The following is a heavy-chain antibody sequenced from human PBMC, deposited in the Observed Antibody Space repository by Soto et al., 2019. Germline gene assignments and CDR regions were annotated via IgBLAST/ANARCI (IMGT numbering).Heavy chain of an antibody. Sequence: SETLSLTCTVSSGSISRYYWSWIRQPPGAGLQWIGYIHYSGSTNYNPSLKSRVTISVDTSKNQFSLKLSSVTAADTAVYYCARGGWDILTGYYASQVTKDLLSDYYYGMDVWGQGTTVTVSS. CDR3: ARGGWDILTGYYASQVTKDLLSDYYYGMDV. J-gene: IGHJ6*02. CDR2: IHYSGST. CDR1: SGSISRYY. V-gene: IGHV4-59*01. D-gene: IGHD3-9*01.